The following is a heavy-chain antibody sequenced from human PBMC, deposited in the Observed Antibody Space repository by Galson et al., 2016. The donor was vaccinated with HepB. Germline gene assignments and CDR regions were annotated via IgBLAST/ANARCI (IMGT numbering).Heavy chain of an antibody. J-gene: IGHJ4*02. V-gene: IGHV3-21*01. CDR2: IASNSRYI. CDR1: GFTFSSYS. CDR3: ARERKYYDSSGYYYDYFDY. Sequence: SLRLSCAVSGFTFSSYSMNWVRQAPGKGLEWVSSIASNSRYINYADSVKGRFTMSRDNAKNSLYLQMNSLRAEDTAVYYCARERKYYDSSGYYYDYFDYWGQGTLVTVSS. D-gene: IGHD3-22*01.